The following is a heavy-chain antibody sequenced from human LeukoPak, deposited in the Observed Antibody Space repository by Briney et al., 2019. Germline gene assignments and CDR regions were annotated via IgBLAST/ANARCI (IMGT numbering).Heavy chain of an antibody. V-gene: IGHV3-21*01. CDR1: GFTFSSYT. Sequence: GGSLRLSCATSGFTFSSYTMSWVRQAPGKGLEWVSSISDTGDYKYYADSVKGRFTISRDSAKNSLYLQMSSLRAEDTSVYYCAKVGQQLVNDYWGQGTLVTVSS. D-gene: IGHD6-13*01. J-gene: IGHJ4*02. CDR3: AKVGQQLVNDY. CDR2: ISDTGDYK.